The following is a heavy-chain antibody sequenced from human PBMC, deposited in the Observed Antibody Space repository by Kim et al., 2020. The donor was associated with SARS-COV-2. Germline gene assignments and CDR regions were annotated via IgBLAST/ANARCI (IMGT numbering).Heavy chain of an antibody. Sequence: ASVKVSCKASGYTFTSYYMHWVRQAPGQGLEWMGIINPSGGSTSYAQKFQGRVTMTRDTSTSTVYMELSSLRSEDTAVYYCARALTPGYVTRCPDYWGQGTLVTVSS. V-gene: IGHV1-46*01. J-gene: IGHJ4*02. CDR3: ARALTPGYVTRCPDY. CDR2: INPSGGST. CDR1: GYTFTSYY. D-gene: IGHD2-2*01.